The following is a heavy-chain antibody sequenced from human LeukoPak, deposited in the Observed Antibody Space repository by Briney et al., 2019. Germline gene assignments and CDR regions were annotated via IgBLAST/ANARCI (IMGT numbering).Heavy chain of an antibody. CDR3: AKDSWFGESQGPFDY. CDR1: GFTFDDYA. D-gene: IGHD3-10*01. CDR2: ISWNSGSI. J-gene: IGHJ4*02. Sequence: RSGGSLRLPCAASGFTFDDYAMHWVRQAPGKGLEWVSGISWNSGSIGYADSVKGRFTISRDNAKNSLYLQMNSLRAEDTALYYCAKDSWFGESQGPFDYWGQGTLVTVSS. V-gene: IGHV3-9*01.